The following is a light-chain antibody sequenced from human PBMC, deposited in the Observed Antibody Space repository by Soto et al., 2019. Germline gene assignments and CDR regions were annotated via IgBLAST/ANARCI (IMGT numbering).Light chain of an antibody. Sequence: EIVLPQSPGNLSLSLGERATVSCRASQSVSSNLAWYQQKTGQAPRLLIYGASSRATGIPDRFSGSGSGTDFTLTISRLEPEDGAVYYCQQYGSSPQTFGQGTRWIT. CDR1: QSVSSN. J-gene: IGKJ1*01. CDR2: GAS. CDR3: QQYGSSPQT. V-gene: IGKV3-20*01.